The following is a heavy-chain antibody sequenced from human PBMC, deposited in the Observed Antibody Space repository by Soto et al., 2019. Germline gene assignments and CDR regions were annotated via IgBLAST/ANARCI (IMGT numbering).Heavy chain of an antibody. V-gene: IGHV1-69*06. Sequence: QVQLVQSGAEVKKPGSSVKVSCKASGGTFSSYAISWVRQAPGQGLEWLGGIIPIFGTANYAQKFQGRVTITADKATSPSYMELSSLRSEETAVYYCARGIAGAGNDYWGQGTMVTVSS. D-gene: IGHD6-13*01. CDR3: ARGIAGAGNDY. CDR2: IIPIFGTA. J-gene: IGHJ4*02. CDR1: GGTFSSYA.